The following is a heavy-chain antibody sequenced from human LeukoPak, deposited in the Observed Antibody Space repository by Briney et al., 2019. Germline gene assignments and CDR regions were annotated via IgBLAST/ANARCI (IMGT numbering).Heavy chain of an antibody. J-gene: IGHJ4*02. CDR1: GYTFTSYY. CDR2: INPSGGST. V-gene: IGHV1-46*01. D-gene: IGHD4-17*01. Sequence: ASVKVSRKASGYTFTSYYMHWVRQAPGQGLEWMGIINPSGGSTSYAQKFQGRVTMTRDTSTSTVYMELSSLRSEDTAVYYCARVTYGDYIDYWGQGTLVTVSS. CDR3: ARVTYGDYIDY.